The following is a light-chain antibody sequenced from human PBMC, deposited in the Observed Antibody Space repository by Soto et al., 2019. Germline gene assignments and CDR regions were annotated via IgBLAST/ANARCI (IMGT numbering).Light chain of an antibody. V-gene: IGLV2-14*01. J-gene: IGLJ1*01. CDR1: SSDVGGYNY. CDR3: SSYTSSSTYV. CDR2: EVS. Sequence: QSALTHPASVSGSPGQSITISCTGTSSDVGGYNYVSWYQQHPGKAPKLMIYEVSNRPSGVSNRFSGSKSANTASLTISGLQAEDEADYYCSSYTSSSTYVFGSGTKVTVL.